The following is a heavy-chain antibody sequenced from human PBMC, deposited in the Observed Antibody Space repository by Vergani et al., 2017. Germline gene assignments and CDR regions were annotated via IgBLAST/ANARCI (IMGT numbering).Heavy chain of an antibody. CDR2: ISASGNA. Sequence: QVQLQASGPGRVKPSQTLSLTCTMSGGSISAGYYFWSWIRQPAGKGLEWLGQISASGNASHSPSLKTRVSMSVDTSKNQFSLTVTSVTAADTAIYFCARRSGGYYSGGKVHPLRTAFDVWGQGTVVTVSS. J-gene: IGHJ3*01. V-gene: IGHV4-61*02. CDR1: GGSISAGYYF. CDR3: ARRSGGYYSGGKVHPLRTAFDV. D-gene: IGHD2-15*01.